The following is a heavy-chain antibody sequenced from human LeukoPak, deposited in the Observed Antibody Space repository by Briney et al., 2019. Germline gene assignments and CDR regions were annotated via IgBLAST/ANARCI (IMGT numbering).Heavy chain of an antibody. CDR1: GFTFSNYA. Sequence: GGSLRLSCAASGFTFSNYAMSWVRQTPGKGLEWVSGISGSGGSTYYADSVRGRFTISRDNSKNTLYLKLSSLRAEDTAVYYCAKSTSPLYYYYGMDVWGQGTTVTVSS. V-gene: IGHV3-23*01. CDR3: AKSTSPLYYYYGMDV. CDR2: ISGSGGST. D-gene: IGHD2-2*01. J-gene: IGHJ6*02.